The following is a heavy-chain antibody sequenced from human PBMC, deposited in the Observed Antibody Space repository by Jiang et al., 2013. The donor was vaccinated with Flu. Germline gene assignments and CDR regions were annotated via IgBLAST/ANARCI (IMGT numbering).Heavy chain of an antibody. CDR3: ARGKIVATIRDYYYYGMDV. V-gene: IGHV1-69*02. J-gene: IGHJ6*02. CDR1: GGTFSSYT. Sequence: EVKKPGSSVKVSCKASGGTFSSYTISWVRQAPGQGLEWMGRIIPILGIANYAQKFQGRVTITADKSTSTAYMELSSLRSEDTAVYYCARGKIVATIRDYYYYGMDVWGQGTTVTVSS. CDR2: IIPILGIA. D-gene: IGHD5-12*01.